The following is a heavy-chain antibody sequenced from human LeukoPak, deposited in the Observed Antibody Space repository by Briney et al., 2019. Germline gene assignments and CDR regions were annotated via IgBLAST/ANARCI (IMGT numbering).Heavy chain of an antibody. V-gene: IGHV3-53*01. D-gene: IGHD5-12*01. J-gene: IGHJ4*02. CDR2: IYSGGST. Sequence: QTGGSLRPSCAASGFTVSSNYMSWVRQAPGKGLEWVSVIYSGGSTYYADSVKGRFTISRDNSKNTLYLQMNSLRAEDTAVYYCARDVGGYDFWGQGTLVTVSS. CDR1: GFTVSSNY. CDR3: ARDVGGYDF.